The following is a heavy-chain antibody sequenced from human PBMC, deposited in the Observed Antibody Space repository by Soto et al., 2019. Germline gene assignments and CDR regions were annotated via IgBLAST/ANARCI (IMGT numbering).Heavy chain of an antibody. Sequence: GGSLRLSCAASGFTFSSYAMSWVRQAPGKGLEWVSAISGSGGSTYYADSVKGRFTISRDNSKNTLYLQMNSLRAEDTAVYDCAKGGGGYLTEDNYFDYWGQGTLVTVSS. V-gene: IGHV3-23*01. D-gene: IGHD1-26*01. CDR2: ISGSGGST. CDR1: GFTFSSYA. CDR3: AKGGGGYLTEDNYFDY. J-gene: IGHJ4*02.